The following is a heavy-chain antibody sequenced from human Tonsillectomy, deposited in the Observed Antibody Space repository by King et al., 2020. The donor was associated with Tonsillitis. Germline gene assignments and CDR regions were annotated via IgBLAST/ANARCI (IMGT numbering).Heavy chain of an antibody. CDR2: IYYSGRT. CDR3: ATVSSGWEYYFDH. V-gene: IGHV4-39*01. CDR1: GGSISSSSYY. J-gene: IGHJ4*02. D-gene: IGHD6-19*01. Sequence: LQLQESGPGLVKPSETLSLTCTVSGGSISSSSYYWGWIRQPPGKGLEWIGSIYYSGRTYYTPSLKSRVSISADTSKNQFSLKLSSVTAADTAVYYCATVSSGWEYYFDHWGQGTLVTVSS.